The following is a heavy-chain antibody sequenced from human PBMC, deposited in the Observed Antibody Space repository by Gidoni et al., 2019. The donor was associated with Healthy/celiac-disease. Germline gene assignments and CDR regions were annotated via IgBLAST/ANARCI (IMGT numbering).Heavy chain of an antibody. V-gene: IGHV1-69*04. CDR1: GGTFSSDA. CDR2: ISPILGIA. J-gene: IGHJ5*02. CDR3: ARGQLVVVAATLSGWFDP. Sequence: QVQLVQSGDEVKKPGSSVKVACKGSGGTFSSDAISWVRQPPGQGLEWMGRISPILGIATYAQKFQGRVTITAAKSTSTAYMELSSLRSEDTAVYYCARGQLVVVAATLSGWFDPWGQGTLVTVSS. D-gene: IGHD2-15*01.